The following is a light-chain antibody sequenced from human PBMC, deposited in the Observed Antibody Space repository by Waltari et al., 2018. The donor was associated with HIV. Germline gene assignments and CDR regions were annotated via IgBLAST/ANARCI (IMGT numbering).Light chain of an antibody. Sequence: SYVLTQPPSVSVAPGETARITCGGRDVGSKSVNWYQQKPGQAPMLVIFYDSDRSSEIPDRFSGFVSGNTATLTISGVEAGDEADYYCQVWDRNSNHYVFGSGTKVTVL. CDR2: YDS. J-gene: IGLJ1*01. CDR3: QVWDRNSNHYV. V-gene: IGLV3-21*04. CDR1: DVGSKS.